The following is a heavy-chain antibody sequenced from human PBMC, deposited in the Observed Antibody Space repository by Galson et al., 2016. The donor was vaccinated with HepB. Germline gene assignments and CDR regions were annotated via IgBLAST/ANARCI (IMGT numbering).Heavy chain of an antibody. CDR1: GYAFSGYY. D-gene: IGHD4-11*01. CDR3: ARAPVTVWPFDY. Sequence: QSGAEVKEPGTSVKVSCKASGYAFSGYYIAWVRQAPGQGLEWMGGIIPIFGTANYAQKLQGRVTMTTDTSTTTAYMELRSLRSDDTAVYYCARAPVTVWPFDYWGQGTLVTVSS. V-gene: IGHV1-18*04. CDR2: IIPIFGTA. J-gene: IGHJ4*02.